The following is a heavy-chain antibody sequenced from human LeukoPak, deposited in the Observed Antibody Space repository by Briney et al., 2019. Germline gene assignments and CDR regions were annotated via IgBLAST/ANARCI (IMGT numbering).Heavy chain of an antibody. J-gene: IGHJ4*02. CDR2: IKSKTEGETT. V-gene: IGHV3-15*01. Sequence: GGSLRLSCAASGFTFSDAWMSWVRQAPGKGLEWVGRIKSKTEGETTDYAAPVKGRFTISRDDSKSTLYLQMNSLKTEDTAVYYCSXDLRGDYYDSSGYSFDXWGQGTLVTV. CDR3: SXDLRGDYYDSSGYSFDX. CDR1: GFTFSDAW. D-gene: IGHD3-22*01.